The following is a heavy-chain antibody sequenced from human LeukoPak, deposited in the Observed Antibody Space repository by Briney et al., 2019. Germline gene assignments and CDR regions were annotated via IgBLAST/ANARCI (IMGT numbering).Heavy chain of an antibody. CDR3: ARSSIDIVVVPAAGLIGWFDP. D-gene: IGHD2-2*01. Sequence: SETLSLTCTVSGGSISSSSYYWGWIRQPPGKGLEWIGSIYYSGSTYYNPSLKIRVTISVDTSKNQFSLKLSSVPAADTAVYYCARSSIDIVVVPAAGLIGWFDPWGQGTLVTVSS. CDR1: GGSISSSSYY. CDR2: IYYSGST. V-gene: IGHV4-39*07. J-gene: IGHJ5*02.